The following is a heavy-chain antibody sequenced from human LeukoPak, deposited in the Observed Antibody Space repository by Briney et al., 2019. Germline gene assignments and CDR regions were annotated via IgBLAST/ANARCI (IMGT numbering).Heavy chain of an antibody. V-gene: IGHV4-38-2*02. D-gene: IGHD2-2*02. J-gene: IGHJ4*02. CDR2: IYHSGST. Sequence: SSETLSLTCTVSGYSISSGYYWGWIRQPPGKGLEWIGSIYHSGSTYYNPSLKSRVTISVDTSKNQFSLKLSSVTAADTAVYYCARSGYCSSTSCYTRPSAQLDYWGQGTLVTVSS. CDR1: GYSISSGYY. CDR3: ARSGYCSSTSCYTRPSAQLDY.